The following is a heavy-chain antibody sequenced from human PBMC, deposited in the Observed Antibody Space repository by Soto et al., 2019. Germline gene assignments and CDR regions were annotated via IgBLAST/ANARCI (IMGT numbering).Heavy chain of an antibody. J-gene: IGHJ4*02. D-gene: IGHD4-17*01. CDR2: MNPNSGDT. CDR1: GYTFTSYD. CDR3: AKAHDSGDVDY. Sequence: QVQLVQSGAEVKEPGASVKVSCKSSGYTFTSYDINWVRQAAGQGLEWMGWMNPNSGDTGYAQKFQGRITLPRSTSISTAYMELSSLTSDDTAVYYCAKAHDSGDVDYWGQGTLVTVSS. V-gene: IGHV1-8*01.